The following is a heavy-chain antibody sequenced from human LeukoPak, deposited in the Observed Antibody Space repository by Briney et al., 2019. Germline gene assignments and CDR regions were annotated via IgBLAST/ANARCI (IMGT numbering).Heavy chain of an antibody. J-gene: IGHJ6*03. D-gene: IGHD3-10*01. Sequence: GGSLRLSCAASGFTFSRHGMHWVRQAPGKGLDWVAFIRNDGSGQYYADSVTGRFTISRDNSKNALNLQMNSLRPEDTAVYYCAKGVGGSANYYYMDVWGKGTTVTVSS. V-gene: IGHV3-30*02. CDR2: IRNDGSGQ. CDR1: GFTFSRHG. CDR3: AKGVGGSANYYYMDV.